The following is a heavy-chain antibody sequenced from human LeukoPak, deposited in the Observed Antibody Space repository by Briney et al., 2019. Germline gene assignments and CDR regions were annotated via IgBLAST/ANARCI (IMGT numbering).Heavy chain of an antibody. CDR3: AKGGGYSYENYDYYMDV. D-gene: IGHD5-18*01. Sequence: QAGGSLRLSCAASGFTFSSYGMHWVRQAPDKGLEWVAFIRYDGNSKDYADSVKGRFTISRDNSKNTLYLQMNSLRGEDTALYYCAKGGGYSYENYDYYMDVWGKGTTVTVSS. CDR1: GFTFSSYG. CDR2: IRYDGNSK. J-gene: IGHJ6*03. V-gene: IGHV3-30*02.